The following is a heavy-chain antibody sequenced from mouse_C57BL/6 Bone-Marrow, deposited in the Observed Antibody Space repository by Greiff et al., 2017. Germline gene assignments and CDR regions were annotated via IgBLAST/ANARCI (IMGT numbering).Heavy chain of an antibody. Sequence: QVQLQQPGAELVKPGASVKMSCKASGYTFTSYWITWVKQRPGQGLEWIGDIYPGSGSTNYNEKFKSKATLTVDTSSSTAYMQLSSLTSEDSAVYYCARGITTVVAIDWYFDVWGTGTTVTVSS. V-gene: IGHV1-55*01. CDR3: ARGITTVVAIDWYFDV. D-gene: IGHD1-1*01. CDR2: IYPGSGST. J-gene: IGHJ1*03. CDR1: GYTFTSYW.